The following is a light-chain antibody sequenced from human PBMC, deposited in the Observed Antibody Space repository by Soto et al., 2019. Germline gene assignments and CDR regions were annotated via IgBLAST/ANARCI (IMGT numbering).Light chain of an antibody. Sequence: LTPSPATVSLPPGERPPLSCSASQSVSSYLAWYQQKPGQAPRLLIYDASNRATGIPARFRGSGSGTDFTLTISRLEPEDFAVYYCQQYGSSPEWTFGQGTKVDI. V-gene: IGKV3-11*01. J-gene: IGKJ1*01. CDR1: QSVSSY. CDR2: DAS. CDR3: QQYGSSPEWT.